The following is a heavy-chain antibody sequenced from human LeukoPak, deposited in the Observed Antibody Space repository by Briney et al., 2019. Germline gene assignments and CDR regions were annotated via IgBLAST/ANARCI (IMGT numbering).Heavy chain of an antibody. V-gene: IGHV1-18*01. CDR2: ISAYNGNT. Sequence: ASVKVSCKASGYTFTSYGISWVRQAPGQGLEWMGWISAYNGNTNYAQKLQGRVTMTTDTSTSTAYMELRSLRSDDTAVYYCATMHYYDSSGYYPFDYWGQGTLVTVSS. CDR3: ATMHYYDSSGYYPFDY. J-gene: IGHJ4*02. CDR1: GYTFTSYG. D-gene: IGHD3-22*01.